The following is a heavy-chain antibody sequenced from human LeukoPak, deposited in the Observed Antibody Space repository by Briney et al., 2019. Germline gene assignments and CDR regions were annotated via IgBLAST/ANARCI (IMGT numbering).Heavy chain of an antibody. J-gene: IGHJ4*02. CDR1: GYTFTSYY. Sequence: ASVKVSCRASGYTFTSYYMHWVRQAPGQGLEWMGIINPSGGSTSYAQKFQGRVTMTRDTSTSTVYMELSSLRSEDTAVYYCARSIAAAGTLYWGQGTLVTVSS. CDR2: INPSGGST. CDR3: ARSIAAAGTLY. D-gene: IGHD6-13*01. V-gene: IGHV1-46*01.